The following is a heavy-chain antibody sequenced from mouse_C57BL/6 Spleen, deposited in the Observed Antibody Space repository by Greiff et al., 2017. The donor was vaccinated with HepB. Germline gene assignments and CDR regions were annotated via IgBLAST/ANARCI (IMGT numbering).Heavy chain of an antibody. Sequence: QVQLQQSGAELVKPGASVKLSCKASGYTFTSYWMHWVKQRPGQGLEWIGMIHPNSGSTNYNEKFKSKATLTVDKSSSTAYMQLSSLTSEDSAVYYCARDHYYGSTSYWGQGTTLTVSS. V-gene: IGHV1-64*01. CDR1: GYTFTSYW. CDR3: ARDHYYGSTSY. D-gene: IGHD1-1*01. CDR2: IHPNSGST. J-gene: IGHJ2*01.